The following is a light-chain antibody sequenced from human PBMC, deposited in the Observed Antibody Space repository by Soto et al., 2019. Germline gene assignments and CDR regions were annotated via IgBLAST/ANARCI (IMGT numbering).Light chain of an antibody. Sequence: NFMLTQPHSVSESPGKTVTISCTRSSGSIANNYVQWYQQRPGSAPTTVIHEDNQRPPGVPDRFSGSIDSSSNSAYLTISGLKTDDEADYYCQSYDSSSQVFGGGTKVTVL. V-gene: IGLV6-57*04. CDR3: QSYDSSSQV. CDR2: EDN. J-gene: IGLJ2*01. CDR1: SGSIANNY.